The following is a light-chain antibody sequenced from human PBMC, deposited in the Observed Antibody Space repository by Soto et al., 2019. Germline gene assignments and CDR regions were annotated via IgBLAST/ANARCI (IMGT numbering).Light chain of an antibody. Sequence: DIQMTQSPSSLSASVGDRVTITCQASRDISVYLNWYQQKPGKPPKLLVFDASNLQTGVPSRFSGSGSGTHFTFTISSLQPEDIETYYCQQYDNFPPYTFGQGTRIEIK. CDR2: DAS. J-gene: IGKJ2*01. CDR1: RDISVY. V-gene: IGKV1-33*01. CDR3: QQYDNFPPYT.